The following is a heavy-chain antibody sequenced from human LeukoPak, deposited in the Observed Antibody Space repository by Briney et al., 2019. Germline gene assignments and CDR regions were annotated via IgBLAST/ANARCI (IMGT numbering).Heavy chain of an antibody. CDR3: ARGYCSGGTCYLVENWFDP. V-gene: IGHV1-2*06. CDR1: GYTFTGYY. J-gene: IGHJ5*02. Sequence: ASVKVSCKASGYTFTGYYMYWVRQAPGQGLVWMGRINPNSGGTDYAQNFQGRVTMTRDTSISTAYMELSRLRSDDTAVYYCARGYCSGGTCYLVENWFDPWGQGTLVTVSS. D-gene: IGHD2-15*01. CDR2: INPNSGGT.